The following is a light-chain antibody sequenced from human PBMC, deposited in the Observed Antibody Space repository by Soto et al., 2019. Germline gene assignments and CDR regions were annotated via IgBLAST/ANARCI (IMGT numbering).Light chain of an antibody. J-gene: IGKJ5*01. Sequence: EIVMTQSPPTLSVSPGERATLSCRASQSVSSDLLAWYQLKPGQAPRLLIYAASTRATGVPARFSGSGSGTEFTLTISSLQSEDFAVYYCQQYNDWPGTFGQGTRLEIK. CDR1: QSVSSD. CDR2: AAS. V-gene: IGKV3-15*01. CDR3: QQYNDWPGT.